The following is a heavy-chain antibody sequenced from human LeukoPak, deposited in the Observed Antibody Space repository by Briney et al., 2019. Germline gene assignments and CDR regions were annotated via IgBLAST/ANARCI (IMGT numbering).Heavy chain of an antibody. V-gene: IGHV4-34*01. J-gene: IGHJ4*02. CDR3: ARRYYYNLGSFPFDF. D-gene: IGHD3-10*01. Sequence: PSETLSLTCAVYVGSFSGYYWSWIRQPPGEGLEWIGEINHSGSTNYNSSLNSRVTISEDTSKNQFYLNLSSVTAADTAVYYCARRYYYNLGSFPFDFWGQGTLVTVSS. CDR2: INHSGST. CDR1: VGSFSGYY.